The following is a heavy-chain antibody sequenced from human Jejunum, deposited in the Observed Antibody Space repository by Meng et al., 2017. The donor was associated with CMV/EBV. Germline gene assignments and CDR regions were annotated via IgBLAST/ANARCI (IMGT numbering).Heavy chain of an antibody. CDR2: ISLDGGST. CDR3: ARGGDGYGNFDY. Sequence: CAASGFTFSAYWMHWVRQAPGKGLVWVSRISLDGGSTYYADSVKGRLTISRDNAKNTLYLQMNSLRAEDAAVYYCARGGDGYGNFDYWGQGTLVTVSS. J-gene: IGHJ4*02. CDR1: GFTFSAYW. V-gene: IGHV3-74*01. D-gene: IGHD5-24*01.